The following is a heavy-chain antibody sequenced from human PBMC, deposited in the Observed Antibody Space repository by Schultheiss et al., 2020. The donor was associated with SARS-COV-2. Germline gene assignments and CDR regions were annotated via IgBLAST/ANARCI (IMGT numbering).Heavy chain of an antibody. V-gene: IGHV1-69*10. J-gene: IGHJ5*02. D-gene: IGHD3-3*01. CDR2: ISAYNGNT. CDR3: ARVEDYDFWSGWFDP. Sequence: SVKVSCKASGGTFSSYAISWVRQAPGQGLEWMGWISAYNGNTNYAQKFQGRVTITADKSTSTAYMELSSLRSEDTAVYYCARVEDYDFWSGWFDPWGQGTLVTVSS. CDR1: GGTFSSYA.